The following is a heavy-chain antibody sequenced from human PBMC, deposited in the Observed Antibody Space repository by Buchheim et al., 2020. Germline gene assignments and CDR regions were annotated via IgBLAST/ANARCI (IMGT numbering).Heavy chain of an antibody. V-gene: IGHV4-59*01. D-gene: IGHD1-26*01. Sequence: QVQLQESGPGLVKPSETLSLTCTVSGGSISSYYWSWIRQPPGKGLEWIGYIYYSGSTNYNPSLKSRVTISVDTSKNQFSLKLSSVTAADTAVYYCAREVVGATLAGVDWYFDLWGRGTL. J-gene: IGHJ2*01. CDR2: IYYSGST. CDR3: AREVVGATLAGVDWYFDL. CDR1: GGSISSYY.